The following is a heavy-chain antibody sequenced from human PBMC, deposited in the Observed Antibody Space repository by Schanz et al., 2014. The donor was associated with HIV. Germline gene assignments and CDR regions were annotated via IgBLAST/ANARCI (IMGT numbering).Heavy chain of an antibody. V-gene: IGHV3-7*03. D-gene: IGHD3-3*01. CDR2: IKQDESEK. Sequence: EVRLVESGGGLVQSGGSLRLSCAASGFSFSNFWVTWVRQAPGKRLEWVANIKQDESEKYYADSVKGRFTISRDNSKNSLYLQMNSLRTEDTALYFCARDISQTYYDGYGLDVWGRGTTVTVSS. CDR3: ARDISQTYYDGYGLDV. CDR1: GFSFSNFW. J-gene: IGHJ6*02.